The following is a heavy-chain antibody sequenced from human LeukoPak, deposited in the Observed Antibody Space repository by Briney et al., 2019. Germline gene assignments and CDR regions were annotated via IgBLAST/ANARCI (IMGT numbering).Heavy chain of an antibody. J-gene: IGHJ4*02. Sequence: SETLSLTCTVSGGSISSSSYYWGWIRQPPGKGLEWIGSIYYSGSTYYNPSLKSRVTISVDTSKNQFSLKLSSVTAADTAVYYCAGDCGGDCPGYWGQGTQVTVSS. D-gene: IGHD2-21*01. CDR2: IYYSGST. CDR3: AGDCGGDCPGY. V-gene: IGHV4-39*02. CDR1: GGSISSSSYY.